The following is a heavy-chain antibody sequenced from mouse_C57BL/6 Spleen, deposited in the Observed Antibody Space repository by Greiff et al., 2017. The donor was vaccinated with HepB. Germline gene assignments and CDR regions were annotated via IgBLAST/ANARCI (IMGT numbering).Heavy chain of an antibody. D-gene: IGHD3-3*01. J-gene: IGHJ1*03. Sequence: QVQLQQSGAELARPGASVKMSCKASGYTFTSYTMHWVKQRPGQGLEWIGYINPSSGYTKYNQKFKDKATLTADKSSSTAYMQLSSRTSEDSAVYYCAPRAQGYFDVWGTGTTVTVAS. CDR1: GYTFTSYT. V-gene: IGHV1-4*01. CDR2: INPSSGYT. CDR3: APRAQGYFDV.